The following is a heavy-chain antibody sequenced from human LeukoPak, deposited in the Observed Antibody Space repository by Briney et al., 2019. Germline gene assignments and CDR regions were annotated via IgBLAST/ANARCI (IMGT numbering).Heavy chain of an antibody. Sequence: GGSLRLSCAASGFTFSTKWMTWVRQAPGKGLEWVANIKPDGSEKFYVDSVKGRFTISRDNARNSLYLQMNSLRAEHMAVYYCARGGSTSSWFWNDWGQGTLVTVSS. V-gene: IGHV3-7*01. D-gene: IGHD6-13*01. CDR3: ARGGSTSSWFWND. CDR2: IKPDGSEK. J-gene: IGHJ4*02. CDR1: GFTFSTKW.